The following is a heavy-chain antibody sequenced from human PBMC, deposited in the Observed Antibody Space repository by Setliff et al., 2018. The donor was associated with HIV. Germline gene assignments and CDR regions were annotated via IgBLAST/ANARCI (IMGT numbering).Heavy chain of an antibody. CDR1: GYSISSGYY. CDR2: IYHSGGT. Sequence: NPSETLSLTCAVSGYSISSGYYWGWIRQPPGRGLEWIGNIYHSGGTHYNPSLRSRVTISVDTPKNHFSLKLSSVTAADTAVFYCARVPFTTGFDYWGQGILVTVSS. J-gene: IGHJ4*02. CDR3: ARVPFTTGFDY. V-gene: IGHV4-38-2*01. D-gene: IGHD3-3*01.